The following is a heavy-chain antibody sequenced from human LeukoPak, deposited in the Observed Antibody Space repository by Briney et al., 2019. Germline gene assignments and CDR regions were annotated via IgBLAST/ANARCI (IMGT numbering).Heavy chain of an antibody. Sequence: GGSLRLSCAASGFTFSDYYMSWIRQAPGKGLEWVSYISSSGSTIYYADSLKGRFPISRDNAKNSLYLQMNSLRAEDTAVYYCARDRIAAHYYYYYYGMDVWGQGTTVTVSS. D-gene: IGHD6-13*01. J-gene: IGHJ6*02. CDR2: ISSSGSTI. CDR3: ARDRIAAHYYYYYYGMDV. V-gene: IGHV3-11*01. CDR1: GFTFSDYY.